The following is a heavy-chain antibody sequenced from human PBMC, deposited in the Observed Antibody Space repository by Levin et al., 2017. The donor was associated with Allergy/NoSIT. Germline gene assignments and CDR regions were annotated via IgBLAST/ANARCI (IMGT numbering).Heavy chain of an antibody. CDR1: GGSVSSAGYF. V-gene: IGHV4-31*03. CDR3: ARVTSRTNWYGGGNYLFYYIDV. Sequence: PSETLSLTCSVSGGSVSSAGYFWTWIRQHPGKGLEWIGYIDYRGNTYYSPSLTSRVSISVDTSKNQFSLRLNSVITADTAVYFCARVTSRTNWYGGGNYLFYYIDVWGKGTTVTVSS. CDR2: IDYRGNT. D-gene: IGHD1-1*01. J-gene: IGHJ6*03.